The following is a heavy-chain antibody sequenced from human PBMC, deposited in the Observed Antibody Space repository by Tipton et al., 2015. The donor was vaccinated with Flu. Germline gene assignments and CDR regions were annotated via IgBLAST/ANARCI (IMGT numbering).Heavy chain of an antibody. D-gene: IGHD6-19*01. CDR1: GGSISSHY. CDR3: ARGLAGAVGPCDY. J-gene: IGHJ4*02. V-gene: IGHV4-59*11. CDR2: IYYSGST. Sequence: TLSLTCTVSGGSISSHYWSWIRQPPGKGLEWIGYIYYSGSTNYNSSLKSRVTISVDTSKNQFSLKLSSVTAADTAVYYCARGLAGAVGPCDYWGQGTLVTVSS.